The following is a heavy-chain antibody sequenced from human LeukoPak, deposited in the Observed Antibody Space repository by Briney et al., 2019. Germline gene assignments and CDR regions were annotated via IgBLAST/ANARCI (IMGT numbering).Heavy chain of an antibody. D-gene: IGHD3-10*02. Sequence: GGSLRLSCAASGFTFSSYEMNWVRQAPGKGLEWVSYISSSGSSIYYVDSVKGRFTISRDNAKNSLYLQMNSLRAEDTAVYYCAELGITMIGGVWGKGTTVTISS. CDR1: GFTFSSYE. J-gene: IGHJ6*04. CDR2: ISSSGSSI. CDR3: AELGITMIGGV. V-gene: IGHV3-48*03.